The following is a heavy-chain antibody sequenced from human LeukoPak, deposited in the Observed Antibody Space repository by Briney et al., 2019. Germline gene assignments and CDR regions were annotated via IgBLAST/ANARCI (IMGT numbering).Heavy chain of an antibody. Sequence: ASVKVSCKASGYTSTGYYMHWVRQAPGQGLEWMGWINPNSGGTNYAQKFQGRVTMTRDTSISTAYMELSRLRSDDTAVYYCARGYYDYVWGSYRYTVFDYWGQGTLVTVSS. CDR2: INPNSGGT. CDR1: GYTSTGYY. V-gene: IGHV1-2*02. CDR3: ARGYYDYVWGSYRYTVFDY. D-gene: IGHD3-16*02. J-gene: IGHJ4*02.